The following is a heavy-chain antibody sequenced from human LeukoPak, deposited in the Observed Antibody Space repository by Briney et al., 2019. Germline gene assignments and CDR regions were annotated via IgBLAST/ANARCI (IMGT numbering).Heavy chain of an antibody. Sequence: GRSLRLSCAASGFTFSSYGMHWVRQAPGKGLEWVAVISYDGTNKYYADSVKGRLTISRDDSKNTLYLQMNSLTAEDTAVYYCAKVGGSFSYYYGMDVWGQGTTVTVSS. V-gene: IGHV3-30*18. J-gene: IGHJ6*02. CDR2: ISYDGTNK. CDR3: AKVGGSFSYYYGMDV. D-gene: IGHD2-15*01. CDR1: GFTFSSYG.